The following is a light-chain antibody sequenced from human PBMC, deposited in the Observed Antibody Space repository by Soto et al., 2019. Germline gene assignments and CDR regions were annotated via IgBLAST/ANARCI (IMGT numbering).Light chain of an antibody. V-gene: IGLV1-40*01. CDR3: QSYDSSLRGFV. J-gene: IGLJ1*01. CDR2: ANS. Sequence: QSVLTQPPSVSGAPGQRVTISCTGSSSNIGAGYNVHWYQQLPGTAPKVLMYANSNRPSGVPDRFSGSKSGTSASLAITGLQAEDEADYYCQSYDSSLRGFVFGTGTKLTVL. CDR1: SSNIGAGYN.